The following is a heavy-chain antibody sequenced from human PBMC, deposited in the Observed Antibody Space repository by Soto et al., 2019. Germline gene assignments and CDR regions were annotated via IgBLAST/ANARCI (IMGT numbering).Heavy chain of an antibody. CDR1: GFTFSNAW. CDR2: IKSKTDGGTT. Sequence: GGSLRLSCAASGFTFSNAWMNWVRQAPGKGLEWVGRIKSKTDGGTTDYAAPVKGRFTISRDVSKNTLYLKMNSLKTEDTAVYYFTTVPHYYGSGSYYISQYYYYYGMDVWGQGTTVTVSS. CDR3: TTVPHYYGSGSYYISQYYYYYGMDV. J-gene: IGHJ6*02. D-gene: IGHD3-10*01. V-gene: IGHV3-15*07.